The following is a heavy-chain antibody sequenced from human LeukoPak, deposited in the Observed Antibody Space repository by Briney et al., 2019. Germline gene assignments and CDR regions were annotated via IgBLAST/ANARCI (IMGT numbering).Heavy chain of an antibody. CDR1: GYTFTGYY. CDR3: ARDVGDIVVVPAAREPWFDP. CDR2: INPNSGGT. Sequence: VASVKVSCKASGYTFTGYYMHWVRQAPGQGLEWMGWINPNSGGTNYAQKFQGRVTMTRDTSISTAYMELSRLRSDDTAVYYCARDVGDIVVVPAAREPWFDPWGQGTMVAVSS. V-gene: IGHV1-2*02. J-gene: IGHJ3*01. D-gene: IGHD2-2*01.